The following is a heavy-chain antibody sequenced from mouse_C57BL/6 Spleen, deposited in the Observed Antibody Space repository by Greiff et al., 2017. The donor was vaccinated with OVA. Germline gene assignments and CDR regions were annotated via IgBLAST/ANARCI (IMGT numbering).Heavy chain of an antibody. J-gene: IGHJ4*01. CDR3: ASGGDYGYYAMDY. CDR1: GFNIKNTY. Sequence: EVQLQQSVAELVRPGASVKLSCTASGFNIKNTYMHWVKQRPEQGLAWIGRIDPANGNTKYAPKFQGQATITADTSSNTAYLQLSSLTSEDTAIYYCASGGDYGYYAMDYWGQGTSVTVSS. D-gene: IGHD2-4*01. V-gene: IGHV14-3*01. CDR2: IDPANGNT.